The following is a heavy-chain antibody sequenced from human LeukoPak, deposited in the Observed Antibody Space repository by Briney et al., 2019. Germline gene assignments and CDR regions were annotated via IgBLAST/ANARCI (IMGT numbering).Heavy chain of an antibody. J-gene: IGHJ4*02. CDR2: IRYDGSNK. D-gene: IGHD5-24*01. CDR1: GFTFSSYG. V-gene: IGHV3-30*02. Sequence: GGSLRLSCAASGFTFSSYGMHWVRQAPGKGLEWVAFIRYDGSNKYYADSVKGRFTISRDNSKNTLYLQMDSLRAEDTAVYYCARPDRDGYKNLDYWGQGTLVTVSS. CDR3: ARPDRDGYKNLDY.